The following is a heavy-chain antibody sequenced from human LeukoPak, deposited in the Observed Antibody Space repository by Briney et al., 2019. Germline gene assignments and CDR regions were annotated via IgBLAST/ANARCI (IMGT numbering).Heavy chain of an antibody. CDR3: ARDRYQLERRVSYGMDV. J-gene: IGHJ6*02. D-gene: IGHD1-1*01. Sequence: PSETLSLTCTVSGGSISSYYWSWIRQHPGKGLEWIGYIYYSGSTYYNPSLKSRVTISVDTSKNQFSLKLSSVTAADTAVYYCARDRYQLERRVSYGMDVWGQGTTVTVSS. CDR1: GGSISSYY. V-gene: IGHV4-59*06. CDR2: IYYSGST.